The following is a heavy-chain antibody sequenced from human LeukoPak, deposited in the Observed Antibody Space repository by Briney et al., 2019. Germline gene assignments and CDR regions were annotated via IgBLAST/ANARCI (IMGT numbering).Heavy chain of an antibody. CDR3: ARQLRINYYYYYYMDV. V-gene: IGHV4-59*08. CDR2: IYYSGST. D-gene: IGHD5-12*01. J-gene: IGHJ6*03. CDR1: GGSISSYY. Sequence: SETLSLTCTVSGGSISSYYWSWIRQPPGKGLEWIGYIYYSGSTNYNPSLKSRVTISVDTSKNQFSLKLSSVTAADTAVYYCARQLRINYYYYYYMDVWGKGTTVTVSS.